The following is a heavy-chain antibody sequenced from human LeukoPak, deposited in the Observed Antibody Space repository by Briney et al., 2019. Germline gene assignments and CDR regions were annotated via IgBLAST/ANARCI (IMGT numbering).Heavy chain of an antibody. J-gene: IGHJ4*02. D-gene: IGHD5-24*01. Sequence: GRSLRLSCAASGFTFSSYAMHWLRQAPGKGLEWVAVISYDGSNKYYADSVKGRFTISRDNSKNTLYLQMNSLRAEDTAVYYCARDGGWLQHFDYWGQGTLVTVSS. CDR3: ARDGGWLQHFDY. CDR2: ISYDGSNK. V-gene: IGHV3-30-3*01. CDR1: GFTFSSYA.